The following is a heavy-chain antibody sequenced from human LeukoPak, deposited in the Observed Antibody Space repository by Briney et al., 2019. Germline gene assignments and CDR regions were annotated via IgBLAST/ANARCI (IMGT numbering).Heavy chain of an antibody. CDR2: IYHNGNT. V-gene: IGHV4-59*01. CDR3: ARGRSNYYGMDV. CDR1: GGSISSYY. J-gene: IGHJ6*02. D-gene: IGHD1-26*01. Sequence: SETLSLTCTVSGGSISSYYWSWIRRPPGKGLEWIGYIYHNGNTNYSPSLKSRVTMSVDTSKNLFSLKVSSVTAADTAVYYCARGRSNYYGMDVWGQGTTVTVSS.